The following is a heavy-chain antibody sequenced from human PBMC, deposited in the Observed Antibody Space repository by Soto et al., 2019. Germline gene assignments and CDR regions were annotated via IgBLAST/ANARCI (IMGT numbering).Heavy chain of an antibody. CDR1: GFTFSSYG. CDR2: ISYDGSNK. Sequence: QVQLVESGGGVVQPGRSLRLSCAASGFTFSSYGMHLVRQAPGKGLEWVAVISYDGSNKYYADSVKGRFTISRDNSKNTLYLRMNSLRAEDTAVYYCAKDRRPNYCYGMDVWGQGTTVTVSS. D-gene: IGHD6-25*01. V-gene: IGHV3-30*18. CDR3: AKDRRPNYCYGMDV. J-gene: IGHJ6*02.